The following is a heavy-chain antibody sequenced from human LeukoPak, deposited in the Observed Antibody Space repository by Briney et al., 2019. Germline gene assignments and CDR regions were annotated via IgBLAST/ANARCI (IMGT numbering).Heavy chain of an antibody. V-gene: IGHV3-21*06. CDR3: ARLRRNTDSSGFFYYYDY. Sequence: GGSLRLSCAASGFSFSSYSFNWVRQAPGKGLEWVSSINTVSSYIYYADSLKGRFTISRDNAKYSVYLQMDSLRAEDSAVYYCARLRRNTDSSGFFYYYDYWGQGTLVTVSS. D-gene: IGHD3-22*01. J-gene: IGHJ4*02. CDR2: INTVSSYI. CDR1: GFSFSSYS.